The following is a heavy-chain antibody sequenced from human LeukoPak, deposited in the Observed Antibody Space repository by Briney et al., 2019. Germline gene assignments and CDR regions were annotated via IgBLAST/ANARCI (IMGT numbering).Heavy chain of an antibody. Sequence: GSLRLSCAASGFTFSSYAMSWVRQAPGKGLEWVSAISGSGGSTYYADSVKGRFTISRDNSKNTLYLQRNSLRAEDTAVYYCAKEQAREYSTVNWSDPWGQGTLVTVSS. J-gene: IGHJ5*02. CDR1: GFTFSSYA. CDR2: ISGSGGST. D-gene: IGHD4-11*01. V-gene: IGHV3-23*01. CDR3: AKEQAREYSTVNWSDP.